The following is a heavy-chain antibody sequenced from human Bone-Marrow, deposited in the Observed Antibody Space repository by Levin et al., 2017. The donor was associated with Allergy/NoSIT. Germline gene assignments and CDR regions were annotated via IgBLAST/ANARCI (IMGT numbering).Heavy chain of an antibody. CDR3: ARTYGDLDY. D-gene: IGHD4-17*01. Sequence: PGESLKISCKASGYTFTSYDINWVRQATGQGLEWVGWMNPKSGYTGNAQKFQGRVTMTRDTSISTAYMELTSLRSEDTAVYYCARTYGDLDYWGQGTLVTVSS. CDR1: GYTFTSYD. V-gene: IGHV1-8*01. J-gene: IGHJ4*02. CDR2: MNPKSGYT.